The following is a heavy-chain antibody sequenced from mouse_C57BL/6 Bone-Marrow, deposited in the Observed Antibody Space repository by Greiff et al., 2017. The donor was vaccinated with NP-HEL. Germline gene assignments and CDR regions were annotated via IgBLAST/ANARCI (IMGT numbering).Heavy chain of an antibody. V-gene: IGHV6-6*01. CDR2: IRNKANNHAT. Sequence: EVKLQESGGGLVQPGGSMKLSCAASGFTFSDAWMDWVRQSPEKGLEWVAEIRNKANNHATYYAESVKGRFTISRDDSKSSVYLQMNSLRAEDTGIYYCRITTVVDWYFDVWGTGTTVTVSS. D-gene: IGHD1-1*01. CDR3: RITTVVDWYFDV. CDR1: GFTFSDAW. J-gene: IGHJ1*03.